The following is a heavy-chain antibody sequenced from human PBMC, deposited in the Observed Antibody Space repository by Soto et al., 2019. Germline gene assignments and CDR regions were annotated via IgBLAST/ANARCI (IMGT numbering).Heavy chain of an antibody. J-gene: IGHJ4*02. CDR3: ARHIAVSGTRGFDF. D-gene: IGHD6-19*01. V-gene: IGHV4-4*02. CDR2: IYHSGRT. CDR1: GGSISTNW. Sequence: QVQLQESGPGLMKPSGTLSLTCAVSGGSISTNWWSWTRQPPGKGLEWIGEIYHSGRTNYNPSLMNRATVSMDKSQNLLSLNLNSVTAADTAVYYCARHIAVSGTRGFDFWGQGTLVTVSS.